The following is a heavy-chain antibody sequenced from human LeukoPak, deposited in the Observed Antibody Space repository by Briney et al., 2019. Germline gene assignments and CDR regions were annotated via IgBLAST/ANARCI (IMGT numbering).Heavy chain of an antibody. J-gene: IGHJ6*03. CDR2: ITWNSVNI. V-gene: IGHV3-9*03. CDR1: GFTFDDYA. CDR3: AKGGGGRLIYYYYMDV. Sequence: GRSLRLSSAASGFTFDDYAMHWVRQAPGKGLEWVSGITWNSVNIEYADSVKGRFTISRGNAKNSLYLQMNSLRAEDMALYYCAKGGGGRLIYYYYMDVWGQGTLVTVSS. D-gene: IGHD3-16*01.